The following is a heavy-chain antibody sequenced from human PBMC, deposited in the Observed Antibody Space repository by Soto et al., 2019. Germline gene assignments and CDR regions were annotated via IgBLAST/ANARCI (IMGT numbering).Heavy chain of an antibody. CDR2: ISGSGGST. V-gene: IGHV3-23*01. J-gene: IGHJ6*02. CDR3: AKDNGDYGLTYYYYGMDV. D-gene: IGHD4-17*01. CDR1: GFTFSSYA. Sequence: PGGSLRLSCAASGFTFSSYAMGWVRQAPGKVLEWVSAISGSGGSTYYADSVKGRFTISRDNSKNTLYLQMNSLRAEDTAVYYCAKDNGDYGLTYYYYGMDVWGQGTTVNVSS.